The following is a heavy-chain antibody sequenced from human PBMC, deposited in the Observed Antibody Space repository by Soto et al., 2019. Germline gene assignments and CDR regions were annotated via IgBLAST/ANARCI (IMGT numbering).Heavy chain of an antibody. CDR3: ARDLYSGYDYTGPLDY. CDR2: ISSSGSYI. CDR1: GFTFSSYS. V-gene: IGHV3-21*01. J-gene: IGHJ4*02. D-gene: IGHD5-12*01. Sequence: GGSLRLSCAASGFTFSSYSMNWVRQAPGKGLEWVSSISSSGSYIYYADSVKGRFTISRDNAKNSLYLQMNSLRAEDTAVYYCARDLYSGYDYTGPLDYWGQGTLVTVSS.